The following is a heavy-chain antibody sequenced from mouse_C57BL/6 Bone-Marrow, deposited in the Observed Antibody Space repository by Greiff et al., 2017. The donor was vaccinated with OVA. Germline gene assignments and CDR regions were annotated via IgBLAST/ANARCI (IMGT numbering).Heavy chain of an antibody. CDR2: IYPRSGNT. Sequence: QVQLQQSGAELARPGASVKLSCKASGYTFTSYGISWVKQRTGQGLEWIGEIYPRSGNTYYNEKFKGKATLTAGKSSSTAYMELRSLTSEDSAVYFCARRTGTLFDYWGQGTTLTVSS. CDR1: GYTFTSYG. J-gene: IGHJ2*01. D-gene: IGHD4-1*01. V-gene: IGHV1-81*01. CDR3: ARRTGTLFDY.